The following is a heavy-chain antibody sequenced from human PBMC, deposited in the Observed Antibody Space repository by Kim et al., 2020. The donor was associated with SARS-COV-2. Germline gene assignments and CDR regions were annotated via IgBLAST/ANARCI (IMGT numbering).Heavy chain of an antibody. V-gene: IGHV3-23*01. CDR2: ISVSGRNT. CDR3: VKDPEYTSSWAFDY. J-gene: IGHJ4*02. D-gene: IGHD6-6*01. CDR1: GFTFSTYA. Sequence: GGSLRLSCAASGFTFSTYAMSWVRQAPGKGLEWVSAISVSGRNTYYADSVKGRFTISRDNSKNTVFLQMNSPRAEDTAIYYCVKDPEYTSSWAFDYWGQGTLVTVSS.